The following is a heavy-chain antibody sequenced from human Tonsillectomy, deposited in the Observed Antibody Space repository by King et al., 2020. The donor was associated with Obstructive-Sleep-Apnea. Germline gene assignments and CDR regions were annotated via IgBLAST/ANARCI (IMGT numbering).Heavy chain of an antibody. Sequence: HVQLVESGGGVVQPGRSLRLSCAASGFTFTTYAMHWVRQAPGKGLEWVAVISYDGNNEYYADSVKGRFTISRDNSKNTLYLRMNSLRAEDTAVYYCARPEGTFGGVMITYTVDYWGQGTLVTVSS. CDR2: ISYDGNNE. CDR3: ARPEGTFGGVMITYTVDY. J-gene: IGHJ4*02. V-gene: IGHV3-30*04. D-gene: IGHD3-16*01. CDR1: GFTFTTYA.